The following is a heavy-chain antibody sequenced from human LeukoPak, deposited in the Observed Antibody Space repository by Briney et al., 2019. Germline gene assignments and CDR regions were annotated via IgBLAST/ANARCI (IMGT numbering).Heavy chain of an antibody. V-gene: IGHV3-33*01. CDR1: GFTFSSYG. D-gene: IGHD5-12*01. CDR3: AREIVATNNIDY. Sequence: PGGSLRLSCAASGFTFSSYGMHWVRQAPGKGLVWVAVIWYDGSNKYYADSVKGRFTISRDNSKNTLYLQMNSLRAEDTAVYYCAREIVATNNIDYWGQGTLVTVSS. J-gene: IGHJ4*02. CDR2: IWYDGSNK.